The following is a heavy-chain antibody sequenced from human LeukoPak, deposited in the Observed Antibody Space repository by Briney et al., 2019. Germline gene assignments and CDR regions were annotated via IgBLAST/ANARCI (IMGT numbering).Heavy chain of an antibody. Sequence: SQTLSLTCTVSGGSISSGGYYWSWIRQHPGKGLEWIGYIYYSGSTYYNPPLKSRVTISVDTSKNQFSLKLSSVTAADTAVYYCARGVSYDSSGYYYPDAFDIWGQGTMVTVSS. CDR2: IYYSGST. V-gene: IGHV4-31*03. J-gene: IGHJ3*02. D-gene: IGHD3-22*01. CDR3: ARGVSYDSSGYYYPDAFDI. CDR1: GGSISSGGYY.